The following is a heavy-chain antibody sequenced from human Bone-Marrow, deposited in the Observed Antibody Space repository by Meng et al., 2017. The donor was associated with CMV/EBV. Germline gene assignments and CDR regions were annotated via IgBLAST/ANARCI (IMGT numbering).Heavy chain of an antibody. CDR1: GFTFSSYG. CDR2: IWYDGSNK. J-gene: IGHJ2*01. Sequence: GGSLRLSCAASGFTFSSYGMHWVRQAPGKGLEWVAVIWYDGSNKYYADSVKGRFTISRDNSKNTLYLQMNSLRAEDTAVYYCARGMGATGFDFDLWGRGTLVTVSS. V-gene: IGHV3-33*01. D-gene: IGHD1-26*01. CDR3: ARGMGATGFDFDL.